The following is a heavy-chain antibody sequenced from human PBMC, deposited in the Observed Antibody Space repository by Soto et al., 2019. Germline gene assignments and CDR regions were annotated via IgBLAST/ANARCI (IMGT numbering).Heavy chain of an antibody. V-gene: IGHV4-4*02. Sequence: SETLSLTCAVSGGSISSSNWWSWVRQPPGKGLEWIGEIYHSGSTNYNPSLKSRVTISVDKSKNQFSLKLSSVTAADTAVYYCARARYLGYYGMDVWGQGTTVTVSS. CDR1: GGSISSSNW. J-gene: IGHJ6*02. CDR2: IYHSGST. CDR3: ARARYLGYYGMDV. D-gene: IGHD1-26*01.